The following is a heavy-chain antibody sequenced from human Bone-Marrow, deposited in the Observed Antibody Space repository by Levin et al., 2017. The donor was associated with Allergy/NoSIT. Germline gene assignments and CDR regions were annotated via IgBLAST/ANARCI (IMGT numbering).Heavy chain of an antibody. CDR1: GFTFSDYY. V-gene: IGHV3-11*01. CDR3: AREVTAFEWFGELLSYFDY. J-gene: IGHJ4*02. D-gene: IGHD3-10*01. Sequence: PGGSLRLSCAASGFTFSDYYMSWIRQAPGKGLEWVSYISSSGSTIYYADSVKGRFTISRDNAKNSLYLQMNSLRAEDTAVYYCAREVTAFEWFGELLSYFDYWGQGTLVTVSS. CDR2: ISSSGSTI.